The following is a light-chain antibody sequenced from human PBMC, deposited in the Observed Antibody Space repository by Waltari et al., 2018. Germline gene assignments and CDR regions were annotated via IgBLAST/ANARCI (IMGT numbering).Light chain of an antibody. CDR1: EMVRRS. Sequence: EIVLTQSPGTLSLSPGERATLSCRASEMVRRSLAWYQQKPGQAPRLRIYDASSRATGSPDRFSGSGSGTDFSLSISRLEPEDFAVYYCQHYVSLPATFGQGTKVEIK. V-gene: IGKV3-20*01. J-gene: IGKJ1*01. CDR3: QHYVSLPAT. CDR2: DAS.